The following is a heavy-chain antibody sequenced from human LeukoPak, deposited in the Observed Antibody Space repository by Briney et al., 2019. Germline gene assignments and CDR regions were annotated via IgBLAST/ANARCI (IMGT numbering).Heavy chain of an antibody. CDR2: ISGSGGST. CDR3: ARVPREAARDYYYGMDV. CDR1: GFTFSSYA. Sequence: GGSLRLSCAASGFTFSSYAMSWVRQAPGKGLEWVSAISGSGGSTYYADSVKGRFTISRDNAKNSLYLQMNSLRAEDTAVYYCARVPREAARDYYYGMDVWGQGTTVTVSS. V-gene: IGHV3-23*01. J-gene: IGHJ6*02. D-gene: IGHD6-6*01.